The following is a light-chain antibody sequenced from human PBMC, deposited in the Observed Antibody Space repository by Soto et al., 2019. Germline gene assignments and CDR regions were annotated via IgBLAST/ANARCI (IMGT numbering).Light chain of an antibody. CDR1: SSDVGGYNY. J-gene: IGLJ2*01. CDR3: SSYAGSMV. V-gene: IGLV2-8*01. Sequence: QSVLTKPPSASGSPGQSVTISCTGTSSDVGGYNYVSWYQQHPGKAPKLMIYEVSKRPSGVPDRFSGSKSGNTASLTVSGLQAEDEADYYCSSYAGSMVFGGGTKLTVL. CDR2: EVS.